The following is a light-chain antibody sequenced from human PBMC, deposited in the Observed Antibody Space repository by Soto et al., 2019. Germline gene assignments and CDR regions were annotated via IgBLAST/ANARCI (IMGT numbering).Light chain of an antibody. V-gene: IGLV1-44*01. CDR2: YNN. CDR3: SAWDYSLNGVV. CDR1: SSNIGSNT. Sequence: QSVLTQPPSTSGTPGQRVTISCSGASSNIGSNTVNWYQHLPGTAPKLLIYYNNQRPSGVPDRFSGSRSGTSASLALTVLQSGDDAYYYCSAWDYSLNGVVFGGGTQLTVL. J-gene: IGLJ7*01.